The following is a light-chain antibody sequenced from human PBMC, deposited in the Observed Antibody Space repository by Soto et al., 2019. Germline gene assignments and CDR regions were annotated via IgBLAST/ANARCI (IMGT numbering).Light chain of an antibody. V-gene: IGKV1-12*01. CDR3: QQANTFALT. CDR1: QGINSW. CDR2: SAS. J-gene: IGKJ4*01. Sequence: DIQMTQSPSSVSASVGDRVTITCRASQGINSWLAWYQQKSRKAPKLLIYSASSLVSGVPSRFSGSGSGTDFTLTISSLQPEDFATYYCQQANTFALTFGGGTKVEIK.